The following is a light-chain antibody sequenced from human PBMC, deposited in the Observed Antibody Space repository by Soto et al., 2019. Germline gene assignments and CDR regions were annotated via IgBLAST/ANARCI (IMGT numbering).Light chain of an antibody. Sequence: EIVLTPSPGILSLSTGERATLSCRASQSVASSHLAWYRQKPGQTPRLLIYDASSRATGIPDRISGSGSGTDFTLTISRLEPEDFAVYYCQQYGSSPPITFGQGTRREIK. CDR3: QQYGSSPPIT. CDR1: QSVASSH. CDR2: DAS. J-gene: IGKJ5*01. V-gene: IGKV3-20*01.